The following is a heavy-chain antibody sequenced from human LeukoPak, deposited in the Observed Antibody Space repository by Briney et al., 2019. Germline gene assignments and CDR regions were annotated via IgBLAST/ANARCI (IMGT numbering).Heavy chain of an antibody. CDR3: ARHYRGLDY. D-gene: IGHD4-23*01. V-gene: IGHV4-61*03. CDR2: IYNGGST. J-gene: IGHJ4*02. Sequence: SETLSLTCTVSGASVNSDCYYWSWIRQPPGKGLEWVGHIYNGGSTNYNPSLKSRTTMSVDTSKNHFSVKLSSVTAADTAVYYCARHYRGLDYWGQGTLATVSS. CDR1: GASVNSDCYY.